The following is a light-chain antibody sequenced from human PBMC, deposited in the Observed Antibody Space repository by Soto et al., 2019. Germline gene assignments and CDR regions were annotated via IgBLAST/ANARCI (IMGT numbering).Light chain of an antibody. CDR3: QSYDSSLSGSNVV. V-gene: IGLV1-40*01. CDR1: SSNIGAGYD. Sequence: QSVLTQPPSVSGAPGQRVTISCTGSSSNIGAGYDVHWYQQLPGTAPKLLIYGNSNRPSGVPDRFSGSKSGTSASLAITGLQAEDGADYYCQSYDSSLSGSNVVSGGGTKLTVL. J-gene: IGLJ2*01. CDR2: GNS.